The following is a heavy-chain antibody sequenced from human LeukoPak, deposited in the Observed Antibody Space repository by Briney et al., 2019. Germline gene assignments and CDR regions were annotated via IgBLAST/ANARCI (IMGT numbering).Heavy chain of an antibody. J-gene: IGHJ6*03. V-gene: IGHV3-30*02. Sequence: GGSLRLSCAASGFTFSSYGMHWVRQAPGKGLEWVAFIRYDGSNKYYADSVKGRFTISRDNSKNTLYLQMNSLRAEDTAVYYCARGMGVGQWGGSYYYYYYMDVWGKGTTVTISS. D-gene: IGHD1-26*01. CDR3: ARGMGVGQWGGSYYYYYYMDV. CDR1: GFTFSSYG. CDR2: IRYDGSNK.